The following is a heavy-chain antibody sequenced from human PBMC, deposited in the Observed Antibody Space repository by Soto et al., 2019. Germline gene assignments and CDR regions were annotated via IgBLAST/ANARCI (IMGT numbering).Heavy chain of an antibody. V-gene: IGHV3-20*01. CDR1: GFTFDDYG. J-gene: IGHJ4*02. Sequence: GGSLRLSCAASGFTFDDYGMSWVRQAPGKGLEWVSGINWNGGSTGYADSVKGRFTISRDNAKNSLYLQMNSLRAEDTALYHCARYGDCSGTSCTEYYFDYWGQGTLVTVSS. CDR2: INWNGGST. CDR3: ARYGDCSGTSCTEYYFDY. D-gene: IGHD2-2*01.